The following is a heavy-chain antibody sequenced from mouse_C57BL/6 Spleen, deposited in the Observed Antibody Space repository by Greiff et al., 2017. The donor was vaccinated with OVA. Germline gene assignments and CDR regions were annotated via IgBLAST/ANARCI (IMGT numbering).Heavy chain of an antibody. CDR1: GFTFSDYG. Sequence: EVQLVESGGGLVKPGGSLKLSCAASGFTFSDYGMHWVRQAPETGLEWVAYISSGSSTIYYADTVKGRFTISRDNAKNTLFLQMTSLRSEDTAMYYCARRGYYGSSYSAMDYWGQGTSVTVSS. V-gene: IGHV5-17*01. CDR2: ISSGSSTI. CDR3: ARRGYYGSSYSAMDY. D-gene: IGHD1-1*01. J-gene: IGHJ4*01.